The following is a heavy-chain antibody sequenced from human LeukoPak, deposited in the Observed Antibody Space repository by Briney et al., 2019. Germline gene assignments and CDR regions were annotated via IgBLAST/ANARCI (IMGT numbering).Heavy chain of an antibody. CDR1: GYTFTSYD. J-gene: IGHJ4*02. Sequence: ASVNVSCKASGYTFTSYDFNWVRQATGQRPEWMGWMSPNSGDTGYAQKFQDRVTMTRNTSISTAYMELSSLRSDDTAVYYCAKVLGTLTSLGRNDYWGQGTLVTVSS. CDR3: AKVLGTLTSLGRNDY. V-gene: IGHV1-8*01. D-gene: IGHD3-9*01. CDR2: MSPNSGDT.